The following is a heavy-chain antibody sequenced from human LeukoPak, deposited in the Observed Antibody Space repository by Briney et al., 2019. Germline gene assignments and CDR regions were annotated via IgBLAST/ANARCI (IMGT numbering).Heavy chain of an antibody. Sequence: GGSLRLSCAASGFTFSGFAMSWVRRTPGKGLEWVSGISGSGDNTLYADSVKGRFTISRDNAKNSLYLQMNSLRAEDTAVYYCAVGRGYSGYDLVDYWGQGTLVTVSS. D-gene: IGHD5-12*01. V-gene: IGHV3-23*01. CDR1: GFTFSGFA. CDR3: AVGRGYSGYDLVDY. CDR2: ISGSGDNT. J-gene: IGHJ4*02.